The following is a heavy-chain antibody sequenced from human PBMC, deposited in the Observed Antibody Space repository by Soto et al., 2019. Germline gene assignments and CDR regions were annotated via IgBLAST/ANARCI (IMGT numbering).Heavy chain of an antibody. J-gene: IGHJ4*02. V-gene: IGHV3-23*01. CDR1: GFTFSSYA. D-gene: IGHD1-26*01. CDR3: AKVVGRVMEPYYFDY. CDR2: ISGSGSST. Sequence: EVQLLESGGGLVQPGGSLRLSCAASGFTFSSYAMSWVRQAPGKGLEWVSAISGSGSSTYYADSVKGRFTISRDNSKNTLYLQMNSLRAEDTAVYYCAKVVGRVMEPYYFDYWGQGTLVTVSS.